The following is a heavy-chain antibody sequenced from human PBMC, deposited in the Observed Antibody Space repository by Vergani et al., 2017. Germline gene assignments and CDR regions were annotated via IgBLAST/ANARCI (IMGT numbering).Heavy chain of an antibody. V-gene: IGHV3-7*03. CDR2: IKGDGSAK. D-gene: IGHD5-12*01. J-gene: IGHJ3*01. CDR1: GFRFSNYW. Sequence: EVEVVESGGGLVQPGGSLRLSCAASGFRFSNYWMHWLRQAPGKGLEWVAAIKGDGSAKQYVESVKGRFTISRDNAKSSLYLQMNSLRFEDTAVYFCTKGSVYYHDSAGHGYDPYTGFDLWGQGTLVTVSS. CDR3: TKGSVYYHDSAGHGYDPYTGFDL.